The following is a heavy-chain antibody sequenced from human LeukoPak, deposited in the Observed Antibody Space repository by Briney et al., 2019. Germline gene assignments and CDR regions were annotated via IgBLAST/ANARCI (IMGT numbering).Heavy chain of an antibody. V-gene: IGHV4-34*01. D-gene: IGHD2-15*01. CDR2: INHSGST. CDR3: ARVGCSGGSCYWSDY. J-gene: IGHJ4*02. CDR1: GGSFSGYY. Sequence: PSETLSLTCAVYGGSFSGYYWSWIRQPPGKGLEWIGEINHSGSTNYNPSLKSRVAISVDTSKNQFSLKLSSVTAADTAVYYCARVGCSGGSCYWSDYWGQGTLVTASS.